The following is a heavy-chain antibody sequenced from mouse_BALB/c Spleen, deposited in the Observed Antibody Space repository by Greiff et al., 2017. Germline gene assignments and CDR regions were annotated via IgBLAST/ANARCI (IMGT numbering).Heavy chain of an antibody. CDR2: FHPYNDDT. CDR3: AREGYDVRYYYAMDY. J-gene: IGHJ4*01. D-gene: IGHD2-14*01. CDR1: GYTFTTYP. Sequence: QVQLQQSGAELVKPGASVKMSCKAFGYTFTTYPIEWMKQNHGKSLEWIGNFHPYNDDTKYNEKFKDKASLTVDKSSSTAYMELHSLTSEDSAVYYCAREGYDVRYYYAMDYWGQGTSVTVSS. V-gene: IGHV1-47*01.